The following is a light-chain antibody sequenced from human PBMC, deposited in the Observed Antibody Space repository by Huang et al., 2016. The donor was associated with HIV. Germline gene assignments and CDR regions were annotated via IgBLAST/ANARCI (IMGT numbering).Light chain of an antibody. CDR1: QDIRSY. Sequence: IQMTQSPASLSAYVGDRVTISCQANQDIRSYLNWYQQKPGKAPRLLIYGASNLQAGVPSRFSGNGSGTDFTITISSLQSEDIATYYCQQYDSLYTFGRGTRLEIK. V-gene: IGKV1-33*01. J-gene: IGKJ2*01. CDR3: QQYDSLYT. CDR2: GAS.